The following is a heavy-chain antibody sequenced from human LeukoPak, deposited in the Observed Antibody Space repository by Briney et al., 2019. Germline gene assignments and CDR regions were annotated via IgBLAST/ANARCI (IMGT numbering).Heavy chain of an antibody. CDR3: AKDRSSGAVAGTMDY. D-gene: IGHD6-19*01. J-gene: IGHJ4*02. CDR1: GVTFVKYW. V-gene: IGHV3-7*01. CDR2: MNQDGSEK. Sequence: HPGGSLRLSCEASGVTFVKYWMSWVRQAPGKGPEWVANMNQDGSEKYYVDSVKGRFTISRDNAKNSLYLQMNSLRAEDTAVYYCAKDRSSGAVAGTMDYWGQGTLDTVSS.